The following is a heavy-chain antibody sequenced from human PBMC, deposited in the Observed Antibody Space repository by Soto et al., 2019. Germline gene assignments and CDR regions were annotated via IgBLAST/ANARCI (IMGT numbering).Heavy chain of an antibody. CDR2: TSIGGNT. J-gene: IGHJ5*02. D-gene: IGHD3-10*01. Sequence: GGSLGLACEASGFPFNIYAMTWFRQLPGMGLEWVSTTSIGGNTDFAESVRGRFSVSRDNSKNTLYLQMTNLRAEDAAIYFCAKDLRPGLVVPTKSGFDPWGQGTRVTVSS. CDR3: AKDLRPGLVVPTKSGFDP. CDR1: GFPFNIYA. V-gene: IGHV3-23*01.